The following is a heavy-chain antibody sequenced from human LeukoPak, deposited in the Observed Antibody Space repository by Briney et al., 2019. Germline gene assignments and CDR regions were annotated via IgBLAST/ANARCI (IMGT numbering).Heavy chain of an antibody. CDR1: GFTFSSYA. J-gene: IGHJ4*02. CDR3: AKDHDFWSGYSVGGIDY. V-gene: IGHV3-23*01. CDR2: ISGSGGST. D-gene: IGHD3-3*01. Sequence: GGSLRLSCAASGFTFSSYAMSWVRQAPGKGLEWVSAISGSGGSTYYADSVKGRFTISRDNSKNTLYLQMSSLRAEDTAVYYCAKDHDFWSGYSVGGIDYWGQGTLVTVSS.